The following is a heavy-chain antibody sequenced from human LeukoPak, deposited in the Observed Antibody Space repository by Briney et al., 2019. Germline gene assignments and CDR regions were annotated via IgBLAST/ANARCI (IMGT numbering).Heavy chain of an antibody. CDR2: MNPNSGNT. V-gene: IGHV1-8*01. Sequence: ASVKVSCKASGYTFTNYDLNWVRQATGQGLEWMGWMNPNSGNTGYAQKFQGRVAMTTDTSTSTAYMELRSLRFDDTAFYYCARVISSSWYHHDHWGQGTLVTVSS. CDR1: GYTFTNYD. D-gene: IGHD6-13*01. CDR3: ARVISSSWYHHDH. J-gene: IGHJ4*02.